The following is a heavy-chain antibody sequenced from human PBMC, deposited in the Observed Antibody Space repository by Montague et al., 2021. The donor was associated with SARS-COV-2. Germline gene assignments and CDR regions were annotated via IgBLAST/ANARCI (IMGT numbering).Heavy chain of an antibody. CDR3: AMRGGALDAFDI. D-gene: IGHD4-17*01. V-gene: IGHV4-39*01. CDR2: IYYSGST. Sequence: SETLSLTCTVSGGSIRTSSYYWGWIRQPPGKGLDWIGRIYYSGSTYYSPSLKSRVTISVDTSKNQFSLKLSSVTAADTAVYYCAMRGGALDAFDIWGQGTMVIVSS. J-gene: IGHJ3*02. CDR1: GGSIRTSSYY.